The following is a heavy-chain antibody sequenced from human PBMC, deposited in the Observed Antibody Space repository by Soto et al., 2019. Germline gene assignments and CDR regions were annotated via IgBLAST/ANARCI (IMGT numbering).Heavy chain of an antibody. CDR3: ARDRDDYGSGNYYNRIDF. CDR2: IIPIFGTP. J-gene: IGHJ4*02. CDR1: GGIFSTYA. D-gene: IGHD3-10*01. Sequence: QVQLVQSGAEVKKPGSSVKVSCKASGGIFSTYAISWLRRAPGQGLEWMGGIIPIFGTPNYAQRFQGRVTITADESTHTAYMELSRLRSEDTAVYYCARDRDDYGSGNYYNRIDFWGQGTLVTFSS. V-gene: IGHV1-69*01.